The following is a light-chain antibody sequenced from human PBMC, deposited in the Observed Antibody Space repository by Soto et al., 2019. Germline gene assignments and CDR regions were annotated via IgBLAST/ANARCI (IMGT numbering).Light chain of an antibody. V-gene: IGKV1-12*02. CDR1: EGIKTW. J-gene: IGKJ3*01. CDR2: AAS. CDR3: LQANSFPFT. Sequence: DIQMTQTPSFVSASVGDTVTITCRASEGIKTWLVWYQQKPGKAPKLLIYAASSLQSGVPPRFSGSGSGTDFTLTITSLQPEDFATYYCLQANSFPFTFGPGTKVDFK.